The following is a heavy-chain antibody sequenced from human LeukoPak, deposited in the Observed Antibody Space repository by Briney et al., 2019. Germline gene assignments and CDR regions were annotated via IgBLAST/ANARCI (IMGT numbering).Heavy chain of an antibody. D-gene: IGHD1-26*01. Sequence: ASVKVSCKTSGGTFSSYAISWVRQAPGQGLEWMGGIIPIFGTANYAQKFQGRVTITTDESTSTAYMELSSLRSEDTAVYYCARAYSGSYSFYFDYWGQGTLVTVSS. V-gene: IGHV1-69*05. J-gene: IGHJ4*02. CDR2: IIPIFGTA. CDR3: ARAYSGSYSFYFDY. CDR1: GGTFSSYA.